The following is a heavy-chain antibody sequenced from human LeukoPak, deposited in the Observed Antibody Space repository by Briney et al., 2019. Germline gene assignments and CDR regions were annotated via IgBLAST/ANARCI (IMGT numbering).Heavy chain of an antibody. CDR1: GFTFSSYS. CDR2: VSSSSSYI. CDR3: ARGAAAGTSIGDY. Sequence: GGSLRLSCAASGFTFSSYSMNWVRQAPGKGLEWVSSVSSSSSYIYYADSVKGRFTISRDNAKNSLYLQMNSLRAEDTAVYCCARGAAAGTSIGDYWGQGTLVTVSS. V-gene: IGHV3-21*01. D-gene: IGHD6-13*01. J-gene: IGHJ4*02.